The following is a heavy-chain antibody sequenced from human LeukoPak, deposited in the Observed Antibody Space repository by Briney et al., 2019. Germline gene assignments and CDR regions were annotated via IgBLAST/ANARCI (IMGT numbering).Heavy chain of an antibody. CDR3: AKDKGTCSSTSCLFDY. Sequence: GGSLRLSCAASGFTFTTYAMSWVRQAPGKGLEWVSAISRSGSSTYCADSVKGRFTISRDTSKNTLYLQMNSLRAEDTAIYYCAKDKGTCSSTSCLFDYWGQGTLVTVSS. J-gene: IGHJ4*02. CDR1: GFTFTTYA. D-gene: IGHD2-2*01. V-gene: IGHV3-23*01. CDR2: ISRSGSST.